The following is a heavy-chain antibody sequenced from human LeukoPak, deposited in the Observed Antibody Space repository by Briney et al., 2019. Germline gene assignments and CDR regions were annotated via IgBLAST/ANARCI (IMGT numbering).Heavy chain of an antibody. V-gene: IGHV3-21*01. CDR2: ISSSSSYI. J-gene: IGHJ5*02. D-gene: IGHD1-26*01. CDR1: GFTFSSYS. CDR3: ARFGVVGATGWFDP. Sequence: GGSLRLSCAASGFTFSSYSMNWVRQAPGKGLEWVSSISSSSSYIYYADSVKGRFTISRDNAKNSLYLQMNSLRAEDTAVYYCARFGVVGATGWFDPWGQGTLVTVPS.